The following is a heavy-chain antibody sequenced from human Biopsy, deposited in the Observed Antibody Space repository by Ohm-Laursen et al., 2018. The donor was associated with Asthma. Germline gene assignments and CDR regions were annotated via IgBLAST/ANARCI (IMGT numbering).Heavy chain of an antibody. V-gene: IGHV3-30*18. CDR2: ISFDGTNR. D-gene: IGHD1-26*01. Sequence: LSLTCAASGFRFSSYAMHWVRQAPGKGLDWVAVISFDGTNRNYTDSVKGRFTISRDNSRNTLHLEMNSLRAEDTAVYFCAKEVFPGWELRRGPDSWGQGTPVTVSS. CDR1: GFRFSSYA. CDR3: AKEVFPGWELRRGPDS. J-gene: IGHJ4*02.